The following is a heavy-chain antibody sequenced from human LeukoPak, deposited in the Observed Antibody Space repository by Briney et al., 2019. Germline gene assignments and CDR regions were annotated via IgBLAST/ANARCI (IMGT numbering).Heavy chain of an antibody. V-gene: IGHV6-1*01. CDR1: GDDVSTNKAT. D-gene: IGHD6-13*01. CDR2: TYYRSHWYN. J-gene: IGHJ4*02. CDR3: VRLVGNSWLDY. Sequence: SQTLSLTCAISGDDVSTNKATWNWIGQSPSRGLEWLGRTYYRSHWYNDYAVSVKSRITITPDTSTNQFSLHLNSVTPDDTAVYYCVRLVGNSWLDYWGQGTLVTVSS.